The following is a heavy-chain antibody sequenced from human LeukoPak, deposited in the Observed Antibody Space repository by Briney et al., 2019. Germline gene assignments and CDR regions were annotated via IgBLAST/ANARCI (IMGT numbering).Heavy chain of an antibody. CDR2: TCYGGST. D-gene: IGHD3-10*01. CDR3: VRCDFGSGSYYSYFDY. CDR1: GGSINSYS. Sequence: SETLSLTCTVSGGSINSYSWSWIRQPPGKGLEWIGYTCYGGSTTYNPSLKSRATMSLDTSKKQFSLKLSSVTAADTAVYYCVRCDFGSGSYYSYFDYWGQGTLVTVSS. J-gene: IGHJ4*02. V-gene: IGHV4-59*01.